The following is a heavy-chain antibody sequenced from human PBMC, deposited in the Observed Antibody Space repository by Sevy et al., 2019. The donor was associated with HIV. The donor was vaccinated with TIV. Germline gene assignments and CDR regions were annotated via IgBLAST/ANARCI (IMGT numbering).Heavy chain of an antibody. Sequence: GGSLRLSCAASGFASGFTFSSFAMSWVRQLPGKGLEWVSTINGRGGSTYYADFVKGRFTLSRDNSNNALFLQMDSLTPEDTALYYCARPTPRTAPSSAAFFDSWGHGTLVTVSS. V-gene: IGHV3-23*01. CDR2: INGRGGST. CDR3: ARPTPRTAPSSAAFFDS. D-gene: IGHD1-26*01. J-gene: IGHJ4*01. CDR1: GFTFSSFA.